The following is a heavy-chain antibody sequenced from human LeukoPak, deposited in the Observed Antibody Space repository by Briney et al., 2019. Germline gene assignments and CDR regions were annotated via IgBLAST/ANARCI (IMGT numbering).Heavy chain of an antibody. CDR3: AKDQSGTYGRDAFDI. V-gene: IGHV3-23*01. D-gene: IGHD1-26*01. CDR2: ISGSGGST. J-gene: IGHJ3*02. Sequence: GGSLRLSCAASGFTFSSYSMSWVRQAPGKGLEWVSAISGSGGSTYYADSVKGRFTISRDNSKNTLYLQTDSLRAEDTALYYCAKDQSGTYGRDAFDIWGQGTMVTVSS. CDR1: GFTFSSYS.